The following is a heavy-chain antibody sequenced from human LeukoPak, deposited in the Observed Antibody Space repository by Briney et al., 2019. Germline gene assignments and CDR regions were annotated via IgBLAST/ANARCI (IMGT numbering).Heavy chain of an antibody. CDR3: ARDYTTAQLNDY. J-gene: IGHJ4*02. CDR2: LNGGSGNI. D-gene: IGHD2-2*02. Sequence: GGSLRLSCAASGFIFRNYAMAWVRQAPGKGLEWVSALNGGSGNIYYADSVKGRFTISRDNVDHMLFLQMDNLRVEDTAIYYCARDYTTAQLNDYWGQGTLVTVSS. V-gene: IGHV3-23*01. CDR1: GFIFRNYA.